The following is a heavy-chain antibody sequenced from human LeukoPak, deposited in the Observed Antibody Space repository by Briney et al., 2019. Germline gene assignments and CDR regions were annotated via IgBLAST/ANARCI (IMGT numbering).Heavy chain of an antibody. J-gene: IGHJ4*02. CDR2: ISGSGDST. Sequence: QPGGSLRLSCAASGFTFSSYAMSWVRQAPGKGLEWVSAISGSGDSTYYADSVKGRFTISRDNSKNALYLQMNSLRVEDTAVYYCGRDYCSGGSCFEYWGQGTLVTVSS. CDR3: GRDYCSGGSCFEY. CDR1: GFTFSSYA. V-gene: IGHV3-23*01. D-gene: IGHD2-15*01.